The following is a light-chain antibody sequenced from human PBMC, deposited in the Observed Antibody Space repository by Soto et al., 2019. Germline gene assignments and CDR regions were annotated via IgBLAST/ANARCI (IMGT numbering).Light chain of an antibody. V-gene: IGKV1-5*01. CDR3: QRSNWHSPT. J-gene: IGKJ1*01. CDR2: GAS. CDR1: QSISTW. Sequence: DIQLTQSPPTLSASVGDRVTITCRASQSISTWLAWYQQKPGKAPKLLIYGASTLESGVPSRFSGSGSGTDYTLTIIGLQPDDVATFQCQRSNWHSPTFGQGTKVDIK.